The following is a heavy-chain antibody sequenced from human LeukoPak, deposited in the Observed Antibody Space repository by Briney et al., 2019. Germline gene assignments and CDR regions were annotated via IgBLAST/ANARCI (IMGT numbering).Heavy chain of an antibody. CDR1: GYTFTGYY. CDR3: ARGYRTGDMTIFAS. D-gene: IGHD3-3*01. J-gene: IGHJ5*01. V-gene: IGHV1-2*02. Sequence: ASVKVSCKASGYTFTGYYMQWVQQAPGQGLAWMGWINPDSGGTNYAQKFQGRVTMTRDTSISTAYMELSRLTSDDTAVYYCARGYRTGDMTIFASWGQGTQVTVSS. CDR2: INPDSGGT.